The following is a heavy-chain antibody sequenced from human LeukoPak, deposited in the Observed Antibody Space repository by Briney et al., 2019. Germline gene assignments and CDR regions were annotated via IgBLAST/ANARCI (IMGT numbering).Heavy chain of an antibody. CDR2: IIPIFGTA. V-gene: IGHV1-69*05. D-gene: IGHD2-8*01. Sequence: ASVKVSCKASGGTFSSCAISWVRQAPGQGLEWMGRIIPIFGTANYAQKFQGRVTITTDESTSTAYMELSSLRSEDTAVYYCARESGSLMVVTPQYYYYMDVWGKGTTVTVSS. CDR1: GGTFSSCA. J-gene: IGHJ6*03. CDR3: ARESGSLMVVTPQYYYYMDV.